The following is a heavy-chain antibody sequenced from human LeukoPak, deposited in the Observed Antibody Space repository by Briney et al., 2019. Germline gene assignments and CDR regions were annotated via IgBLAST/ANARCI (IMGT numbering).Heavy chain of an antibody. CDR3: ARAGAKGAFDI. V-gene: IGHV4-61*02. CDR2: IYTSGST. J-gene: IGHJ3*02. CDR1: GGSLSSGSYY. Sequence: SETLSLTCTVSGGSLSSGSYYWRWIRQPAGKGLEWIGRIYTSGSTNYNPSLQSRVTMSVDTSKNQFSLRLSSVTDADTAVYYCARAGAKGAFDIWGQGTMVTVSS. D-gene: IGHD3-10*01.